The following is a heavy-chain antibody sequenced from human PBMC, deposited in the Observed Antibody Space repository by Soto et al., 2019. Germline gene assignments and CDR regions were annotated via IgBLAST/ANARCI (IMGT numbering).Heavy chain of an antibody. J-gene: IGHJ4*02. V-gene: IGHV1-69*13. Sequence: SVKVSCKASGGTFSSYAISWVRQAPGQGLEWMGGIIPIFGTANYAQKFQGRVTITADESTSTAYMELSSLRSEDTAVYYCAREFYGSGSDFDYWGQGTLVTVSS. CDR1: GGTFSSYA. CDR2: IIPIFGTA. CDR3: AREFYGSGSDFDY. D-gene: IGHD3-10*01.